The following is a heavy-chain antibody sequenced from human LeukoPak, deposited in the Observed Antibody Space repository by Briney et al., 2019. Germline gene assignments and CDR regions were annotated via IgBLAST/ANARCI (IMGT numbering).Heavy chain of an antibody. CDR1: GYSISSGYY. V-gene: IGHV4-38-2*01. D-gene: IGHD2-2*01. Sequence: SETLSLTCAVSGYSISSGYYWGWIRQPPRKGLEWIGSIYHSGSTYYNPSLKSRVTISVDTSKNQFSLKLSSVTAADTAVYYCAKGYCRGNSCYDDRGAFDYWGQGTLVTVSS. CDR2: IYHSGST. CDR3: AKGYCRGNSCYDDRGAFDY. J-gene: IGHJ4*02.